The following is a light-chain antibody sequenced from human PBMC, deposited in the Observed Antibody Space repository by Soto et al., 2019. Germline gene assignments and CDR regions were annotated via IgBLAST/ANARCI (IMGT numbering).Light chain of an antibody. J-gene: IGLJ1*01. CDR2: EVT. Sequence: QSVLTQPASVSGSPGQSITISCTGTSSDVGGYNSVCWYKQHPGKAPQLMIYEVTNRPSGVSDRFSGSKSGNTASLTISGLQAEDEADYYRSSYKSSSTLYVFGSGTKVTVL. V-gene: IGLV2-14*01. CDR3: SSYKSSSTLYV. CDR1: SSDVGGYNS.